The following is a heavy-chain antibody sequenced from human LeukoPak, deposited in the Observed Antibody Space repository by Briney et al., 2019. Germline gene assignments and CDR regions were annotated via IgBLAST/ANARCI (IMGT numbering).Heavy chain of an antibody. D-gene: IGHD3-9*01. CDR2: ISWNSGSI. V-gene: IGHV3-9*01. CDR1: GFTFDDYA. CDR3: AKGAVLTGYMVDY. J-gene: IGHJ4*02. Sequence: GGSLRLSCAASGFTFDDYAMHWVRQAPGKGLEWVSGISWNSGSIGYADSVKGRFTISRDNAKNSLYLQMNSLRAEDTALYYCAKGAVLTGYMVDYWGQGTLVTVSS.